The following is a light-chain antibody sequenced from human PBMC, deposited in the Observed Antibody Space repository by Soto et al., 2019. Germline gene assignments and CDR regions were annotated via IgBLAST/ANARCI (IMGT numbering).Light chain of an antibody. CDR2: HAS. Sequence: DIQMTQSPSSLSASIGDRVTITCQASQNITNNLSWYQQKPGKAPNLLIYHASKLAKGVTSRVSGSGSGTDFSFIITSLQREDLATYYCQQYYGLPPITFGQGTRLEIK. V-gene: IGKV1-33*01. CDR1: QNITNN. CDR3: QQYYGLPPIT. J-gene: IGKJ5*01.